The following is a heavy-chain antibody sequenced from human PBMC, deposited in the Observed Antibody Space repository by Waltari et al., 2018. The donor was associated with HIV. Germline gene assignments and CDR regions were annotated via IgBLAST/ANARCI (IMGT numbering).Heavy chain of an antibody. CDR2: ISGSGGST. J-gene: IGHJ4*02. D-gene: IGHD3-22*01. Sequence: EVQLLESGGGLVQPGGSLRLSCAASGFTFRSYAMTWVRKSPGTGLEWVSAISGSGGSTYYADSVKGRFTISRDNSKNTLYLQMNSLRAEDTAVYYCAKLTYYFDSSGYYPRFYFDYWGQGTLGTVSS. V-gene: IGHV3-23*01. CDR3: AKLTYYFDSSGYYPRFYFDY. CDR1: GFTFRSYA.